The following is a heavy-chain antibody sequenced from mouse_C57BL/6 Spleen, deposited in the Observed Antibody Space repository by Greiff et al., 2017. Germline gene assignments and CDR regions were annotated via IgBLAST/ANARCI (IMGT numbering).Heavy chain of an antibody. J-gene: IGHJ4*01. CDR1: GFTFSDYG. CDR2: ISSGSSTI. D-gene: IGHD2-1*01. Sequence: EVQLQQSGGGLVKPGGSLKLSCAASGFTFSDYGMHWVRQAPEKGLEWVAYISSGSSTIYYADTVKGRFTISRDNAKNTLFLQMTSLRSEDTAMYYCAVTEGDAMDYWGQGTSVTVSS. CDR3: AVTEGDAMDY. V-gene: IGHV5-17*01.